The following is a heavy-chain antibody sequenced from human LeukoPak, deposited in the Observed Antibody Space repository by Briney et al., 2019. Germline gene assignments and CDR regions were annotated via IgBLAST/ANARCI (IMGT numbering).Heavy chain of an antibody. Sequence: SETLSLTCTVSGGSISSSTYYWGWIRQPPGKGLEWIGSIYYSGSTFYNASLKSRVTISADTSKNQFSLKLSSVTAADTAVYYCARPLSGSSSWHGDAFDIWGQGTMVTVSS. J-gene: IGHJ3*02. D-gene: IGHD6-13*01. V-gene: IGHV4-39*01. CDR1: GGSISSSTYY. CDR3: ARPLSGSSSWHGDAFDI. CDR2: IYYSGST.